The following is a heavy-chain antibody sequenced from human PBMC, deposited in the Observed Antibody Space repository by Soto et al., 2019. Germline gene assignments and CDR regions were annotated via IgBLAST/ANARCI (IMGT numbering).Heavy chain of an antibody. Sequence: EVQLVESGGGLVQPGGSLRLSCAASGFTFSSYSMNWVRQAPGKGLEWISYISTSSSTIHYADSVKGRFTISRDNAKSALYLQMNSLRAGDTAVDYCARNCGSHRDIDYWGQGTLVTVSS. D-gene: IGHD7-27*01. J-gene: IGHJ4*02. CDR1: GFTFSSYS. V-gene: IGHV3-48*01. CDR2: ISTSSSTI. CDR3: ARNCGSHRDIDY.